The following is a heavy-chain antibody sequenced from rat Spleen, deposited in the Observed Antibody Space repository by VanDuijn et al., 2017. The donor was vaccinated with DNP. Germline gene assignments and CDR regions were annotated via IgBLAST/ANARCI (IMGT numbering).Heavy chain of an antibody. J-gene: IGHJ2*01. D-gene: IGHD3-8*01. V-gene: IGHV5-17*01. CDR2: ISYDGTIT. Sequence: EVQLVESGGGLVQPGRSLKLSCAASGFTFSDYAMAWVRQAPKKGLEWVATISYDGTITYYRDSVKGRFTISRDNAKSTLYLQVNSLRSEDTATYYCKSNPHIRTAAPFDYWGQGVMVTVSS. CDR1: GFTFSDYA. CDR3: KSNPHIRTAAPFDY.